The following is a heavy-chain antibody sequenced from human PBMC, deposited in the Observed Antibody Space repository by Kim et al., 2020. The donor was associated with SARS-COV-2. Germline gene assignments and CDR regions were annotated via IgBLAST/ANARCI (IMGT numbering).Heavy chain of an antibody. CDR2: INHSGST. Sequence: SETLSLTCAVYGGSFSRYYWSWIRQPPGKGLGWIGEINHSGSTNSNPSLKSRVTISVDTSKNQFSLKLSSVTAADAAVYYCARGHYDFWSGYIRSFDYWG. CDR3: ARGHYDFWSGYIRSFDY. CDR1: GGSFSRYY. J-gene: IGHJ4*01. V-gene: IGHV4-34*01. D-gene: IGHD3-3*01.